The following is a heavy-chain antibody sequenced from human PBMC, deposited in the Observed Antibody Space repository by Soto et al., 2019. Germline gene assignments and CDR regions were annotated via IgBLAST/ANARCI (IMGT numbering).Heavy chain of an antibody. D-gene: IGHD4-17*01. V-gene: IGHV4-31*03. Sequence: PSETLSLTCTVSGDSITSGVHYWSWIRQHPGKGLEWIGYIYNSGPNYYNPSLKSRVTISVNTSKNQFSLKLNSVTAADTALYYCARSQTTVTSYDYWGQGTLVTVSS. CDR2: IYNSGPN. CDR3: ARSQTTVTSYDY. CDR1: GDSITSGVHY. J-gene: IGHJ4*02.